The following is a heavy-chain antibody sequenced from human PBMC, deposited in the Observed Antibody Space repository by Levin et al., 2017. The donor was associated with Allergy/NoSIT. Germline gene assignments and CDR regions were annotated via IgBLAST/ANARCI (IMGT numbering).Heavy chain of an antibody. J-gene: IGHJ1*01. CDR3: VMDDGRSLLHF. D-gene: IGHD1-1*01. Sequence: GESLKISCTASGFSFSSRYMSWVRLAPGKGLEWVSIIDSGGTTYYAHSVKGRFTTSRDNSKNTLYLQMNSLRAGDTAVYYCVMDDGRSLLHFWGQGTLVTVSS. V-gene: IGHV3-53*01. CDR2: IDSGGTT. CDR1: GFSFSSRY.